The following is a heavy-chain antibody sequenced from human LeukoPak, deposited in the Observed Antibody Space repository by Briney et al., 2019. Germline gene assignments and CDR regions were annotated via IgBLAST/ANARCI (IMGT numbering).Heavy chain of an antibody. CDR1: GYTLTELS. J-gene: IGHJ4*02. V-gene: IGHV1-24*01. Sequence: GASVQVSCKVSGYTLTELSMHWVRQAPGKGLEWMGGFDPEDGETIYAQKFQGRVTMTEDTSTDTAYMELSSLRSEDTAVYYCATVISSPDYYDSSGFDYWGQGTLVTVSS. CDR3: ATVISSPDYYDSSGFDY. CDR2: FDPEDGET. D-gene: IGHD3-22*01.